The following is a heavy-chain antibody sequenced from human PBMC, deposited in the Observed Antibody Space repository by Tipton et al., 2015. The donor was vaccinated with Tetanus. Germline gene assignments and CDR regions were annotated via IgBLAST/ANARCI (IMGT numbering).Heavy chain of an antibody. CDR3: SRDPNVDVVVVEPYDAFDI. Sequence: RSLRLSCAASGFTFADYAMSWFRQAPGKGLEWVGFIRSKAYGEATEYAASVKGRFTMSRDDSKSVAYLQMNSLKTEDTAVYYCSRDPNVDVVVVEPYDAFDIWGQGTMVTVSS. V-gene: IGHV3-49*03. D-gene: IGHD2-15*01. CDR2: IRSKAYGEAT. J-gene: IGHJ3*02. CDR1: GFTFADYA.